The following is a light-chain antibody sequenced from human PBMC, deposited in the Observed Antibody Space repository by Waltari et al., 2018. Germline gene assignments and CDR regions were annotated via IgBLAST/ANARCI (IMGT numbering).Light chain of an antibody. CDR2: DVS. Sequence: QSALTKPASVSGSPGQSITISCTGTSGDVGAYNYVSWYQQHPGKAPKLMIFDVSNRPSGVSNRFSGSKSGNTAALTISGLQAEDEADYYCSSYISSSTLELFGGGTSLTVL. J-gene: IGLJ2*01. CDR3: SSYISSSTLEL. V-gene: IGLV2-14*03. CDR1: SGDVGAYNY.